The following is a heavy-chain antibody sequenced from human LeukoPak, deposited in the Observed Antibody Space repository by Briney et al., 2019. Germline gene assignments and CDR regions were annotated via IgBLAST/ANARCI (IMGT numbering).Heavy chain of an antibody. CDR3: ARSHYYDSSGYPYYYMDV. D-gene: IGHD3-22*01. J-gene: IGHJ6*03. CDR2: INPNSGGT. CDR1: GYTFTGYY. Sequence: GASVKVSCKASGYTFTGYYMHWVRQAPGQGLEWMGWINPNSGGTNYAQKFQGRVTMTRDTSISTAYMELSRLRSDDTAVYYCARSHYYDSSGYPYYYMDVWGKGTTVTVSS. V-gene: IGHV1-2*02.